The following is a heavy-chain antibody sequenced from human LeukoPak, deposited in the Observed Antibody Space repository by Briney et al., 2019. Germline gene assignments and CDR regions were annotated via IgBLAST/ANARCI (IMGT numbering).Heavy chain of an antibody. V-gene: IGHV1-69*02. CDR3: ARATGLDGDYGYYFDY. Sequence: GASVKVSCKASGGTFSNYTISWVRQAPGQGLEWMGRIIPILGIANYAQKFQGRVTITADKSTSTAYMELSSLRSEDTAVYYCARATGLDGDYGYYFDYWGQGTLVTVSS. CDR1: GGTFSNYT. D-gene: IGHD4-17*01. CDR2: IIPILGIA. J-gene: IGHJ4*02.